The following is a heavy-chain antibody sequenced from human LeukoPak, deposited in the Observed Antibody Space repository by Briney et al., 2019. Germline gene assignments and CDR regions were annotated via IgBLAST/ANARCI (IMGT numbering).Heavy chain of an antibody. Sequence: GGSLRLSCAASGFTFSSYGMHWVRQAPGKGLEWVAVIWYDGSNKYYADFVKGRFTISRDNSKNALYLQMNSLRAEDTAVYYCAREGPITMVRGVHYYYYYGMDVWGQGTTVTVSS. CDR2: IWYDGSNK. D-gene: IGHD3-10*01. V-gene: IGHV3-33*01. J-gene: IGHJ6*02. CDR1: GFTFSSYG. CDR3: AREGPITMVRGVHYYYYYGMDV.